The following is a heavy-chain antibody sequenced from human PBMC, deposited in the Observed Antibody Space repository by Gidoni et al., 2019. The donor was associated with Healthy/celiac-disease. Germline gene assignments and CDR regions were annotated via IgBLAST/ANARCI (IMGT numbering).Heavy chain of an antibody. CDR2: ISSSSSYI. J-gene: IGHJ4*02. D-gene: IGHD5-12*01. CDR1: GFAFSSYS. CDR3: ARDYMRLRPRPEYFDY. Sequence: EVQLVESGGGLVKPGGSLRLSCSASGFAFSSYSINWVRQAPGKGLEWVSSISSSSSYIYYADSVKGRFTISRDNAKNSLYLQMNSLRAEDTAVYYCARDYMRLRPRPEYFDYWGQGTLVTVSS. V-gene: IGHV3-21*01.